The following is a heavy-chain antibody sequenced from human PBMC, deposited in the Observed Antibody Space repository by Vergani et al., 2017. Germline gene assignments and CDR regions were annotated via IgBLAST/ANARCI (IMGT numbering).Heavy chain of an antibody. CDR2: IYYSGST. J-gene: IGHJ6*02. V-gene: IGHV4-31*03. Sequence: QVQLQESGPGLVKPSQTLSLTCTVSGGSISSGGYYWSWIRQHPGKGLEWIGSIYYSGSTYYNPSLKSRVTISVDTSKNQSSRKLSSVAAADTAVYYCARGVVAGTYYYYYGMDVWGQGTTVTVSS. CDR1: GGSISSGGYY. D-gene: IGHD2-15*01. CDR3: ARGVVAGTYYYYYGMDV.